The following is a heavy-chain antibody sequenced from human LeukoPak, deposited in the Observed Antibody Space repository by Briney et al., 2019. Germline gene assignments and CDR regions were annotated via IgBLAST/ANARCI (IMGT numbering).Heavy chain of an antibody. V-gene: IGHV4-34*01. CDR1: GGSISYYY. CDR3: ARGRRGYSYGH. CDR2: INHSGST. Sequence: PSETLSLTCTVSGGSISYYYWSWIRQPPGKGLEWIGEINHSGSTNYNPSLKSRVTISVDTSKNQFSLKLSSVTAADTAVYYCARGRRGYSYGHWGQGTLVTVSS. D-gene: IGHD5-18*01. J-gene: IGHJ4*02.